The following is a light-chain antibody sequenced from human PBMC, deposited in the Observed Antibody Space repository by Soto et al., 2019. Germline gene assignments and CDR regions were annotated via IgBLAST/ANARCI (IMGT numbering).Light chain of an antibody. J-gene: IGLJ1*01. Sequence: LTQPACVSGSPGQSITISCTGTSSDVGGYNSVSWYQQHPGKAPKLVIYEVTNRPSGISNRFSGSKSGNTASLTISGLQAEDEADYYCSSYTSSSTRVFGTGTKVTVL. CDR3: SSYTSSSTRV. CDR1: SSDVGGYNS. CDR2: EVT. V-gene: IGLV2-14*01.